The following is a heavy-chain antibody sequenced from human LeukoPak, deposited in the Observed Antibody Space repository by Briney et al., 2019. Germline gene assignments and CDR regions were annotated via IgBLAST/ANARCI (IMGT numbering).Heavy chain of an antibody. CDR3: ARTATIFGVVTLPNYYYGMDV. J-gene: IGHJ6*02. CDR2: IYYSGST. CDR1: GGSISSGGYS. D-gene: IGHD3-3*01. V-gene: IGHV4-61*08. Sequence: PSETLSLTCTVSGGSISSGGYSWSWIRQHPGKGLEWIGYIYYSGSTYYNPSLKSRVTISVDTSKNQFSLKLSSVTAADTAVYYCARTATIFGVVTLPNYYYGMDVWGQGTTVTVSS.